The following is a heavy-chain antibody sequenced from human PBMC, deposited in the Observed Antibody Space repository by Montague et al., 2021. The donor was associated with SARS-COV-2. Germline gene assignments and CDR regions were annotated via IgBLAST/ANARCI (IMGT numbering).Heavy chain of an antibody. V-gene: IGHV4-34*01. J-gene: IGHJ6*02. CDR2: KYYSGST. CDR1: GGSFSGYY. CDR3: ARDSRTSGWGYWYHGLDV. D-gene: IGHD6-19*01. Sequence: SETLSLTCAVYGGSFSGYYWSWIRQPPEKGLEWIGFKYYSGSTYYNPTLKSRVTISVDTSKNQFSLKLSSVTAADTAVYYCARDSRTSGWGYWYHGLDVWGQGTTVIVSS.